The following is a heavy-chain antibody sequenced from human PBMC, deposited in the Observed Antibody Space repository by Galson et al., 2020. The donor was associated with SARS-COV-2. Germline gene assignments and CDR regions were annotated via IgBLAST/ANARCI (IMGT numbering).Heavy chain of an antibody. CDR2: ISYDGSNK. CDR1: FTFSSYA. J-gene: IGHJ6*02. CDR3: ARVDVGASGMDV. V-gene: IGHV3-30-3*01. D-gene: IGHD1-26*01. Sequence: FTFSSYAMHWVRQAPGKGLEWVAVISYDGSNKYYADSVKGRFTISRDNSKNTLYLQMNSLRAEDTAVYYCARVDVGASGMDVWGQGTTVTVSS.